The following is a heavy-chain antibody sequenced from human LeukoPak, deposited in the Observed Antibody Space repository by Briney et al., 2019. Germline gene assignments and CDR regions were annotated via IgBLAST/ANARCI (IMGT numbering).Heavy chain of an antibody. Sequence: SAVTVSCKASGCTFSIYAISWVRQAPGQGLEWMGRIIPILGIANYAQKFQGRVTITADKSTSTAYMELSSLRSEDTAVYYCARDSSPLEYYYGSGSYPPLDYWGQGTLVTVSS. J-gene: IGHJ4*02. CDR1: GCTFSIYA. CDR2: IIPILGIA. D-gene: IGHD3-10*01. V-gene: IGHV1-69*04. CDR3: ARDSSPLEYYYGSGSYPPLDY.